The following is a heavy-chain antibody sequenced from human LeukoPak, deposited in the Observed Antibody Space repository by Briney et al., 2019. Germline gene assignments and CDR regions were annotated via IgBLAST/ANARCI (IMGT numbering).Heavy chain of an antibody. J-gene: IGHJ3*02. Sequence: GGSLRLSCAASGFTFSSYSMNWVRQAPGKELEWVSSISSSSSYIYYADSVKGRFTISRDNAKNSLYLQMNSLRAEDTAVYYCARVGSGSYQGGTFDNSGQGTMVTVSS. CDR3: ARVGSGSYQGGTFDN. V-gene: IGHV3-21*01. CDR2: ISSSSSYI. D-gene: IGHD1-26*01. CDR1: GFTFSSYS.